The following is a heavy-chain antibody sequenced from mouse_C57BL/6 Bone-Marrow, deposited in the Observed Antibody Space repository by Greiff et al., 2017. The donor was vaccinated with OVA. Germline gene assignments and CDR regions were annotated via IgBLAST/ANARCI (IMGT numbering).Heavy chain of an antibody. CDR1: GYTFTDHT. D-gene: IGHD2-4*01. CDR2: INPRDGST. CDR3: ARTGYDYDSYAMDY. Sequence: QVQLQQSDAELVKPGASVKISCKVSGYTFTDHTIHWMKQRPEQGLEWIGYINPRDGSTKYNEKLKGKATLTEDKSSSTAYMQLNSLTSEDSAVYFCARTGYDYDSYAMDYWGQGTSVTVSS. V-gene: IGHV1-78*01. J-gene: IGHJ4*01.